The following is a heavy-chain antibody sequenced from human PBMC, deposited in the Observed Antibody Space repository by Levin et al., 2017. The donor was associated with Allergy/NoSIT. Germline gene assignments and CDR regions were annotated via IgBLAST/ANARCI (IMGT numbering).Heavy chain of an antibody. D-gene: IGHD3-22*01. CDR3: ATANYYDSSLFVSTFDP. J-gene: IGHJ5*02. CDR2: FDPEDGET. Sequence: ASVKVSCKVSGYTLTELSMHWVRQAPGKGLEWMGGFDPEDGETIYAQKFQGRVTMTEDTSTDTAYMELSSLRSEDTAVYYCATANYYDSSLFVSTFDPWGQGTLVTVSS. V-gene: IGHV1-24*01. CDR1: GYTLTELS.